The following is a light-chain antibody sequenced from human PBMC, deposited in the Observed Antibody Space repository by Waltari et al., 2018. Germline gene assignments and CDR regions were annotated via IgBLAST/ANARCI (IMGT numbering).Light chain of an antibody. V-gene: IGLV2-11*01. CDR1: SSDVGGYNY. J-gene: IGLJ2*01. CDR3: CSYAGSYTPVV. CDR2: DVS. Sequence: QSALTQPRSVSGSPGQSVTISCTGTSSDVGGYNYVSWYQQHPDKAPKLIIYDVSKRPSGVPDRFSGSKSGNTASLTISGLQAEDEADYYCCSYAGSYTPVVFGGGTKLTVL.